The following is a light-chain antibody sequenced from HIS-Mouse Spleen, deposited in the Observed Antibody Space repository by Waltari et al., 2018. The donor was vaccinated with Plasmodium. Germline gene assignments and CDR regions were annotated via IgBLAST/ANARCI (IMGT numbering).Light chain of an antibody. V-gene: IGKV1-33*01. CDR1: QDISNY. CDR2: DAS. CDR3: QQYDNLPYT. J-gene: IGKJ2*01. Sequence: DIQMTQSPSSLSASVGDRVPITCQASQDISNYLKWYQQKPGKAPKRLIYDASNLETGVPSRFSGSGSGTDFTFTISSLQPEDIATYYCQQYDNLPYTFGQGTKLEIK.